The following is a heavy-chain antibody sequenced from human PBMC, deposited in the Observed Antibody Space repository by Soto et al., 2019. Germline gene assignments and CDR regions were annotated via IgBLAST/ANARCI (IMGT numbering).Heavy chain of an antibody. D-gene: IGHD3-10*01. CDR1: GGSISSYY. CDR2: IYYSGNT. V-gene: IGHV4-59*08. J-gene: IGHJ4*02. Sequence: HVQLHDSGSGLVKPSETLSLTCTVSGGSISSYYWSWIRQPPGKGLGWIGYIYYSGNTNYNPSLKNRVTISVDTSKIQLSLKLNSKTAVDTAVYYCARHNYGSGSTYFDYWGQGTLVTVSS. CDR3: ARHNYGSGSTYFDY.